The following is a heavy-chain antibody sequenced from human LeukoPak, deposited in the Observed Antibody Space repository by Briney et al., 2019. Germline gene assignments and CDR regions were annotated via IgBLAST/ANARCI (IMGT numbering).Heavy chain of an antibody. V-gene: IGHV1-2*02. CDR3: ALFYYGSGSYSDAFDI. Sequence: ASVKVSCKASGYTFTDYYIHWVRQAPGQGLEWMGWISPNSGGSNYAQKFQGRVTMTRDTSISTAYMELSRLRSDDTAVYYCALFYYGSGSYSDAFDIWGQGTMVTVSS. J-gene: IGHJ3*02. CDR2: ISPNSGGS. D-gene: IGHD3-10*01. CDR1: GYTFTDYY.